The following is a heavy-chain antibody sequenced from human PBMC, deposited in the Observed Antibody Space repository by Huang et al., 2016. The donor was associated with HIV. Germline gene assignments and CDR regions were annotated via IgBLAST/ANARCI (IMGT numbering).Heavy chain of an antibody. Sequence: QVQLVQSGAEVKKPGSSVKVSCKASGGSFRNFALGWVRQAPGQGLRGRGGIIPTLGTANYAQKFQGRVTIIADESTSTAYMELSSLRSEDTAVYYCATVDYYDTSGPQRGYFDNWGQGTLVTVSS. CDR3: ATVDYYDTSGPQRGYFDN. CDR2: IIPTLGTA. D-gene: IGHD3-22*01. CDR1: GGSFRNFA. J-gene: IGHJ4*02. V-gene: IGHV1-69*01.